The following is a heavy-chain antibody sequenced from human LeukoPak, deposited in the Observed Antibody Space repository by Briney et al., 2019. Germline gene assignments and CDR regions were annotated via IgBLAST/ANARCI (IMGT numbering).Heavy chain of an antibody. CDR1: GFTFSSSV. CDR3: AKAENGLDY. J-gene: IGHJ4*02. Sequence: GGSLRLSCAASGFTFSSSVMSWVRQAPGKGLEWVSSITGSGGSTYYADSVKGRFSISGDNSKNTLYLQMNSLRAEDTAVYYCAKAENGLDYWGQGTLVTVSS. D-gene: IGHD2-8*01. V-gene: IGHV3-23*01. CDR2: ITGSGGST.